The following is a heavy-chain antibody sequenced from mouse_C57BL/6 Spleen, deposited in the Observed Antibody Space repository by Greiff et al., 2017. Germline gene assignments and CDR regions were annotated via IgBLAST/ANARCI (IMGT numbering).Heavy chain of an antibody. CDR1: GYTFPDYN. CDR3: ARRDYYGSGYFDV. Sequence: EVQLQQSGPERVKPGASVKIPCKASGYTFPDYNMDWVKQSNGKSLEWIGDINPNNGGTIYNQKFKGKATLTVDKSSSTAYMELRSLTSEDTAVYYCARRDYYGSGYFDVWGTGTTVTVSS. J-gene: IGHJ1*03. D-gene: IGHD1-1*01. CDR2: INPNNGGT. V-gene: IGHV1-18*01.